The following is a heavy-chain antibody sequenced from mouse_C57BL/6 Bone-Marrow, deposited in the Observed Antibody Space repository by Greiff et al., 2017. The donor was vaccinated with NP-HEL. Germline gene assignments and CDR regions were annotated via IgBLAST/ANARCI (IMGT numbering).Heavy chain of an antibody. D-gene: IGHD2-2*01. Sequence: ESGPGLVKPSQSLSLTCSVTGYSITSGYYWNWIRQFPGNKLEWMGYISYDGSNNYNPSLKNRISITRDTSKNQFFLKLNSVTTEDTATYYCASYGYDEDYWGQGTTLTVSS. V-gene: IGHV3-6*01. J-gene: IGHJ2*01. CDR3: ASYGYDEDY. CDR1: GYSITSGYY. CDR2: ISYDGSN.